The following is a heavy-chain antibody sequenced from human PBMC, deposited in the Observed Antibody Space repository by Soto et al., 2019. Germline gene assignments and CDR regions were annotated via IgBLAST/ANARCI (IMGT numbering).Heavy chain of an antibody. CDR1: GFTVSSNY. D-gene: IGHD2-2*01. CDR3: ARGSRNRNFFDY. V-gene: IGHV3-53*01. CDR2: IYSGGNT. Sequence: GSLRLSCAASGFTVSSNYMTWVRQAPGKGLEWVSVIYSGGNTYYTDSVKGRFTISRDNSKNTLYLQMNSLRAEDTALYYCARGSRNRNFFDYWGQGTLVTVSS. J-gene: IGHJ4*02.